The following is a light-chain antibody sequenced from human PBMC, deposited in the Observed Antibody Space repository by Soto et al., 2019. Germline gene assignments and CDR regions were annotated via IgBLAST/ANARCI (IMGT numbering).Light chain of an antibody. CDR1: QSVSSY. CDR3: QLRDT. Sequence: EIVLTQSPATLSLSPGERATLSCRASQSVSSYLAWYQQKPGQAPRLLIYDASNRATGIPARFSGSGSGTDFTLTISSLEPEDFAVYYRQLRDTFGQGTRLEIK. CDR2: DAS. J-gene: IGKJ5*01. V-gene: IGKV3-11*01.